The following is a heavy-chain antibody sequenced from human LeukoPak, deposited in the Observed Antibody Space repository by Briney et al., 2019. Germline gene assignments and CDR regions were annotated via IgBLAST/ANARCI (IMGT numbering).Heavy chain of an antibody. V-gene: IGHV4-59*01. CDR2: IYYDGST. D-gene: IGHD3/OR15-3a*01. CDR1: GGSIRTYY. CDR3: ARGGLAAVFDY. J-gene: IGHJ4*02. Sequence: SETLSLTCTVSGGSIRTYYWSWIRQPPGKGLEWIGYIYYDGSTNYNPSLKSRVAISVDTSKNQFSLRLTSVTAADTAVYYCARGGLAAVFDYWGQGTLVTVS.